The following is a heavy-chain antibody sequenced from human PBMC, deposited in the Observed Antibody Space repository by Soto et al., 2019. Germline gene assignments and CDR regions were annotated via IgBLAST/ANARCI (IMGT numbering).Heavy chain of an antibody. D-gene: IGHD4-17*01. CDR3: ARHVPGTNDGGGWFDP. V-gene: IGHV4-39*01. J-gene: IGHJ5*02. CDR2: IYYSGST. Sequence: SETLSLTCTVSGGSISSSSYYWGWIRQPPGKGPEWIGSIYYSGSTYYNPSLKSRVTISVDTSKNQFSLKLSSVTAADTAVYYCARHVPGTNDGGGWFDPWGQGTLVT. CDR1: GGSISSSSYY.